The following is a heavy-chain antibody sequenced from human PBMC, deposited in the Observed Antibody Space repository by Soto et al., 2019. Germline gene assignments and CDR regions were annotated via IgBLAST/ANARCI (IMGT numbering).Heavy chain of an antibody. CDR1: GGSISSSSYY. CDR2: IYYSGST. J-gene: IGHJ3*02. Sequence: SETLSLTCTVSGGSISSSSYYWGWIRQPPGKGLEWIGSIYYSGSTYYNPSLKSRVTISVDTSKNQFSLKRSSVTAADTAVYYCARLRGVVGATGAFDIWGQGTMVTVSS. CDR3: ARLRGVVGATGAFDI. D-gene: IGHD1-26*01. V-gene: IGHV4-39*01.